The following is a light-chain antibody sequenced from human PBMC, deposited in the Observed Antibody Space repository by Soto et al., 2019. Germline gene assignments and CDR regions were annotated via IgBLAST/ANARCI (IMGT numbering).Light chain of an antibody. CDR2: EVS. CDR1: SSDVGGYNY. CDR3: TSYTSYSTLDV. Sequence: QSVLAQPASVSGSPGQSITISCTGTSSDVGGYNYVSWYQQHPDKAPKLMIYEVSNRPSGVSNRFSGSKSGHTASLTISGLQSEDEADYFCTSYTSYSTLDVFGTGTKATVL. V-gene: IGLV2-14*01. J-gene: IGLJ1*01.